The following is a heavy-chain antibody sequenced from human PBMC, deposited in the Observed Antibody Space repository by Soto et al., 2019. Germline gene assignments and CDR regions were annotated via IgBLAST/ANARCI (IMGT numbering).Heavy chain of an antibody. CDR3: ARCDSASYCGFFDS. J-gene: IGHJ4*02. CDR2: MYSGGST. D-gene: IGHD3-10*01. V-gene: IGHV3-53*01. CDR1: GFIVSYNY. Sequence: LRLSCSASGFIVSYNYMSWVRQAPGKGLEWVSVMYSGGSTYYTDSVKGRFTISRDKSKNTLYLQMSSLRAEDTAVYYCARCDSASYCGFFDSWGQGTLVTVSS.